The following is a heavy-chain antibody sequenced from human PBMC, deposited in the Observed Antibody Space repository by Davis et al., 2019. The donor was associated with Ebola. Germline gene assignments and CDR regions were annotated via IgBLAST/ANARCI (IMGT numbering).Heavy chain of an antibody. D-gene: IGHD6-19*01. CDR1: GGSFSDYY. J-gene: IGHJ6*02. CDR3: ARERQQWLVRRAYGMDV. CDR2: INYSGST. V-gene: IGHV4-34*01. Sequence: SETLSLTCAVYGGSFSDYYWSWIRQPPGKGLEWIGEINYSGSTNYNPSLKSRVTISVDTSKNQFSLKLSSVTAADTAVYYCARERQQWLVRRAYGMDVWGQGTTVTVSS.